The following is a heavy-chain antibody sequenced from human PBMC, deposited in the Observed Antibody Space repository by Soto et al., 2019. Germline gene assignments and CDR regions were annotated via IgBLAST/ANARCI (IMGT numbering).Heavy chain of an antibody. CDR3: ARDGGSNYYYYYGMDV. CDR2: ISSSSSTI. CDR1: GFTFSSYS. D-gene: IGHD3-16*01. Sequence: EVQLVESGGGLVQPGGSLRLSCAASGFTFSSYSMNWVRQAPGEGLEWVSYISSSSSTIYYADSVRGRFTISRDNAKNSLYLQMNSLRDEDTAVYYCARDGGSNYYYYYGMDVWGQGTTVTVSS. V-gene: IGHV3-48*02. J-gene: IGHJ6*02.